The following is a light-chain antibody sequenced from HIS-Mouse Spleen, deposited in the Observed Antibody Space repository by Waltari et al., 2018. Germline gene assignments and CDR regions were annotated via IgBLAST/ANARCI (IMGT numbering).Light chain of an antibody. Sequence: QSALTQPASVSGSPGQSITISCTGTSSDVGSYNLVSWYQQHPGKAPKLMIYEGMKRPSGGSNRFSGSKSGNTAALTIAGLQAEDEADYYCCSYAGSSTWVFGGGTKLTVL. J-gene: IGLJ3*02. V-gene: IGLV2-23*01. CDR2: EGM. CDR3: CSYAGSSTWV. CDR1: SSDVGSYNL.